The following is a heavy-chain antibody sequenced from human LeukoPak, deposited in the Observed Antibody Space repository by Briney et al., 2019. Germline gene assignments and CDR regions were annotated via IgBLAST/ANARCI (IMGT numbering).Heavy chain of an antibody. Sequence: SETLSLTCTVSGGSISSSSYYWGWIRQPPGKGLEWIGSIYYSGSTYYNPSLKSRVTISVDTSKNQFSLKLSSVTAADTAVYYCARERSTLGYYYQTYHRGYWFDPWGQGTLVTVSS. J-gene: IGHJ5*02. D-gene: IGHD3-10*01. CDR2: IYYSGST. V-gene: IGHV4-39*07. CDR3: ARERSTLGYYYQTYHRGYWFDP. CDR1: GGSISSSSYY.